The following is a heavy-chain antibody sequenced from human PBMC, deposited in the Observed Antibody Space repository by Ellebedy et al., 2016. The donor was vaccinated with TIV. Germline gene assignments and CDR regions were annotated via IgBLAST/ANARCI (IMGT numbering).Heavy chain of an antibody. CDR3: VKNRASLDH. V-gene: IGHV3-7*03. CDR1: GFTFSNYW. D-gene: IGHD2/OR15-2a*01. CDR2: IKQDGSEK. J-gene: IGHJ4*02. Sequence: GESLKISCAASGFTFSNYWMNWVRQAPGKGLEWLANIKQDGSEKYYVDSVKGRFPISRDNAKNSLYLQMNSRRAEDTAIYYCVKNRASLDHWGQGALVTVSS.